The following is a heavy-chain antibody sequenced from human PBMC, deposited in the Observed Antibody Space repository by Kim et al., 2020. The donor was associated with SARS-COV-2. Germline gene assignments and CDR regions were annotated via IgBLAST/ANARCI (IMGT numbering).Heavy chain of an antibody. Sequence: SETLSLTCAVSGCSISSGGYSWSWIRQPPGKGLEWSGYIYHSGSTYYNPSLKSRVTITVDRSKNQFSLKLISVTAADTAVDYCASAIIYDFWSGYFDY. CDR1: GCSISSGGYS. CDR3: ASAIIYDFWSGYFDY. CDR2: IYHSGST. D-gene: IGHD3-3*01. J-gene: IGHJ4*01. V-gene: IGHV4-30-2*01.